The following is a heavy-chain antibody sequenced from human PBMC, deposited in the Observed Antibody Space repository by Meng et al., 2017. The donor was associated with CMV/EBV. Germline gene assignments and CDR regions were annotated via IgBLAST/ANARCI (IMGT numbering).Heavy chain of an antibody. V-gene: IGHV3-23*01. D-gene: IGHD3-16*01. CDR1: GFTFSSYA. J-gene: IGHJ6*02. CDR2: ISGSGGST. CDR3: ARALRPIDGAPYGMDV. Sequence: GGPLRLSCAASGFTFSSYAMSWVRQAPGKGLEWVSAISGSGGSTYYADSVKGRFTISRDNAKNSLYLQMNSLRAEDTAVYYCARALRPIDGAPYGMDVWGQGTTVTVSS.